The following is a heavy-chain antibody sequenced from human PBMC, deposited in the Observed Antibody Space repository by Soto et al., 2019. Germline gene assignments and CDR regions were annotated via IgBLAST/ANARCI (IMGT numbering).Heavy chain of an antibody. Sequence: QVQLVQSGAEVKKPGASVKVSCKASGYTFTGYYMHWVRQAPGQGLEWMGWINPNSGGTNYAQKVQGRVTMTRDTSISTAYMEVSRLRSDDTAVYYCARYIHHHFYYYYGMDVWGQGTTVTVSS. CDR3: ARYIHHHFYYYYGMDV. D-gene: IGHD2-15*01. V-gene: IGHV1-2*02. CDR2: INPNSGGT. CDR1: GYTFTGYY. J-gene: IGHJ6*02.